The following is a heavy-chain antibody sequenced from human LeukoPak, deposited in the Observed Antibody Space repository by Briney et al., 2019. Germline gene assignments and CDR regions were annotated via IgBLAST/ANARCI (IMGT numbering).Heavy chain of an antibody. J-gene: IGHJ6*03. D-gene: IGHD6-13*01. CDR2: IYTSGST. Sequence: PSETLSLTCTVSGGSISSYYWSWIRQPPGKGLEWIGYIYTSGSTNYNPSLKSRVTISVDTSKNQFSLKLSSVTAADTAVYYCASGVAAADPYYYYYMDVWGKGTTVTVSS. CDR1: GGSISSYY. CDR3: ASGVAAADPYYYYYMDV. V-gene: IGHV4-4*09.